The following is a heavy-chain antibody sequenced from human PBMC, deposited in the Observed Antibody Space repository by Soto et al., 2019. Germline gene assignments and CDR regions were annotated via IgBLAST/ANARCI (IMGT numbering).Heavy chain of an antibody. CDR3: ARVATRVGFDWLLYQHLDN. V-gene: IGHV1-18*01. J-gene: IGHJ4*02. D-gene: IGHD3-9*01. CDR2: ISAYNGNT. Sequence: ASVKVSCKASGYTFTSYGISWVRQAPGQGLEWMGWISAYNGNTNYAQKLQGRVTMTTDTSTSTAYMELRSLRSDDTAVYYCARVATRVGFDWLLYQHLDNWGQGTLVTVSS. CDR1: GYTFTSYG.